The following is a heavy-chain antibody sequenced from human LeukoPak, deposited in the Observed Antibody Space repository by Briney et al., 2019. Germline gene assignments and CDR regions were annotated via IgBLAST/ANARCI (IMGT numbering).Heavy chain of an antibody. V-gene: IGHV1-18*01. D-gene: IGHD4-23*01. CDR3: ARSGGYFYYYYGMDV. CDR2: ISAYNGNT. CDR1: GYTFTSYG. Sequence: GASVKVSCKASGYTFTSYGISWVRQAPGQGLEWMGWISAYNGNTKYAQKFQGRVTMTTDTSTSTAYMELRSLRSDDTAVYYCARSGGYFYYYYGMDVWGQGTTVTVSS. J-gene: IGHJ6*02.